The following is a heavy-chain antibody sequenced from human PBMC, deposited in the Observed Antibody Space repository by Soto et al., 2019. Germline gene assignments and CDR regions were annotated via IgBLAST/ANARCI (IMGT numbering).Heavy chain of an antibody. CDR1: GYTFTGSY. CDR3: ARAGGLAPRRRDSWFDT. V-gene: IGHV1-2*02. J-gene: IGHJ5*02. Sequence: ASVKVSCKASGYTFTGSYMHWVRQAPGQGLEWMGWISPNSGGTNYAQKFQGRVTMTRDTSISTAYMELSRLRSDDTAVYYCARAGGLAPRRRDSWFDTWGQGTLFTV. D-gene: IGHD6-6*01. CDR2: ISPNSGGT.